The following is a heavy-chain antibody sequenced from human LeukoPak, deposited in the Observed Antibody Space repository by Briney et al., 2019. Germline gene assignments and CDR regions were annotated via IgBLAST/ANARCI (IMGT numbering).Heavy chain of an antibody. CDR1: GGSISSGGYY. D-gene: IGHD1-7*01. J-gene: IGHJ4*02. CDR2: IYYSGST. Sequence: SETLSLTCTVSGGSISSGGYYWSWIRQHPGKGLEWIGYIYYSGSTYYNPSLKSRVTISVDTSKNQFSLKLSSVTAAGTAVYYCARDRGWNYDFDYWGQGTLVTVSS. V-gene: IGHV4-31*03. CDR3: ARDRGWNYDFDY.